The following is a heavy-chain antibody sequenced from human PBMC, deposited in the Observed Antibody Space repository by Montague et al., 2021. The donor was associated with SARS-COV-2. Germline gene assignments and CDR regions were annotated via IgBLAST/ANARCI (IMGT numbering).Heavy chain of an antibody. CDR1: GGFISSGGYY. CDR2: IYYSGST. CDR3: ARARITMIVVVNAFDI. V-gene: IGHV4-31*03. D-gene: IGHD3-22*01. J-gene: IGHJ3*02. Sequence: TLSLTCTVSGGFISSGGYYWSWIRQHPGKGLEWIGYIYYSGSTYYNPSLKSRVTLSVDTSKNQFSLKLSSVTAADTAVYYCARARITMIVVVNAFDIWGQGTLVTVSS.